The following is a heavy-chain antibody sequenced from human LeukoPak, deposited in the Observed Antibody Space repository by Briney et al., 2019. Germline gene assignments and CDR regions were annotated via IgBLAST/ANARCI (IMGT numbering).Heavy chain of an antibody. D-gene: IGHD3-3*01. CDR3: ARGDVVVPAAFLYYDFWSGYYRDNWFDP. CDR2: ISTSGGNT. J-gene: IGHJ5*02. CDR1: GYTFTSYY. V-gene: IGHV1-46*01. Sequence: ASVKVSCEASGYTFTSYYMHWVRQAPGQGLEWMGIISTSGGNTGYAQKFQGRIIMTRDTSTSTVYLDLSSLRSDDTAVYYCARGDVVVPAAFLYYDFWSGYYRDNWFDPWGQGTLVTVSS.